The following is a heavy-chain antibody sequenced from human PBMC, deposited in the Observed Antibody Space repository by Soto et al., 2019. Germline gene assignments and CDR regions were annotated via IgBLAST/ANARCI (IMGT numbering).Heavy chain of an antibody. V-gene: IGHV6-1*01. Sequence: SQTLSLTCAISGDSVSSNRGAWNWIRQSPSRGLEWLGRTCYRSKWYNEYAVSVKSRITINTDTSKNQFSLHLNSVTPDDTAVYYCSRCASGTPDRYGMDVWGQGTTVTVSS. D-gene: IGHD3-10*01. CDR1: GDSVSSNRGA. CDR2: TCYRSKWYN. J-gene: IGHJ6*02. CDR3: SRCASGTPDRYGMDV.